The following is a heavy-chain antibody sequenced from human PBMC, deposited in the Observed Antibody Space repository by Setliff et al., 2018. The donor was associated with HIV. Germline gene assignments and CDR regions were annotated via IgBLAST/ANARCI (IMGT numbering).Heavy chain of an antibody. D-gene: IGHD5-18*01. CDR1: GGSITSGSNY. Sequence: LSLTCTVSGGSITSGSNYWSWIRQPAGKGLEWIGHIYTSGSTNYNPSLKSRVTISEDTSKNQFSLKLSSVTAADTAVYYCARFRGRGYIYGTFDSWGQGTLVTVSS. CDR3: ARFRGRGYIYGTFDS. V-gene: IGHV4-61*09. CDR2: IYTSGST. J-gene: IGHJ4*02.